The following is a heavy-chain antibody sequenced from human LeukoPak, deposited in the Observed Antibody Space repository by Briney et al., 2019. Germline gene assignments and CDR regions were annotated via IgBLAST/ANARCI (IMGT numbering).Heavy chain of an antibody. D-gene: IGHD6-19*01. J-gene: IGHJ4*02. CDR3: ARDGYSSGWYYFDY. CDR1: GGSISSSNW. V-gene: IGHV4-4*02. CDR2: IYHSGST. Sequence: SETLFLTCAVSGGSISSSNWWSWVRQPPGKGLEWIGEIYHSGSTNYNPSLKSRVTISVDKSKNQFSLKLSSVTAADTAVYYCARDGYSSGWYYFDYWGQGTLVTVSS.